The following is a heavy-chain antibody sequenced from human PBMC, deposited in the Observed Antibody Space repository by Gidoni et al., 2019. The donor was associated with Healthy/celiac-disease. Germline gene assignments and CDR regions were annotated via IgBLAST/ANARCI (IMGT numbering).Heavy chain of an antibody. Sequence: QVQLQASGPGLVKPSQTLSLTCPVPGGSISSYYWSWIRQPPGKGLEWIGYIYYSGSTNYNPSLKSRVTISVDTSKNQFSLKLSSVTAADTAVYYCASMMTTVTPYFDYWGQGTLVTVSS. CDR2: IYYSGST. CDR1: GGSISSYY. CDR3: ASMMTTVTPYFDY. D-gene: IGHD4-17*01. V-gene: IGHV4-59*01. J-gene: IGHJ4*02.